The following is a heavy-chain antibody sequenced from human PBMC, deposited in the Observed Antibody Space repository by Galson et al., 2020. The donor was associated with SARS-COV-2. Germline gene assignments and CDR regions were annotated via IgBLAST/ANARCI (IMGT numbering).Heavy chain of an antibody. D-gene: IGHD2-8*02. CDR1: GFPFTKYW. V-gene: IGHV3-7*01. J-gene: IGHJ2*01. CDR2: IQQYGGEE. Sequence: TGGPLRPSCAASGFPFTKYWMAWSRQAPGKGLEWVVDIQQYGGEERNVASVKGRFTISRDNAENALYLQMTSLRTECTAVYYCARERWGRHNDGNTGDDNDGVDILGRGTRVTGSS. CDR3: ARERWGRHNDGNTGDDNDGVDI.